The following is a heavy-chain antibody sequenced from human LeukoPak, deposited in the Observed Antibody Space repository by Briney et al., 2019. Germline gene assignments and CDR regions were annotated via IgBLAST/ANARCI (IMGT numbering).Heavy chain of an antibody. CDR2: INPNSGGT. V-gene: IGHV1-2*02. CDR3: ARDWGYDFWSGYRYGGPDDY. J-gene: IGHJ4*02. Sequence: ASVKVSCKASGYPFTGYYMHWVRPAPGQGLEWMGWINPNSGGTNYSQKFQGRVTMTRDTSISTAYMELSRLRSDDTAVYYCARDWGYDFWSGYRYGGPDDYWGQGTLVTVSS. D-gene: IGHD3-3*01. CDR1: GYPFTGYY.